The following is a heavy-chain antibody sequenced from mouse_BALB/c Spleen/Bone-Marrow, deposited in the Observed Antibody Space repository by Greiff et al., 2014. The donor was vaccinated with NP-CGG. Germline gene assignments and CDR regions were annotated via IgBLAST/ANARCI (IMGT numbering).Heavy chain of an antibody. CDR3: ARDWYFDV. CDR2: INPSTGYT. CDR1: GYTFTSYW. Sequence: QVQLQQSGAELAKPGASVKMSCKASGYTFTSYWMHWVKQRPGQGLEWIGYINPSTGYTEYNQKFKDKATLTADKSSSTAYMQPSSLTSEDSAVYYCARDWYFDVWGAGTTVTVSS. J-gene: IGHJ1*01. V-gene: IGHV1-7*01.